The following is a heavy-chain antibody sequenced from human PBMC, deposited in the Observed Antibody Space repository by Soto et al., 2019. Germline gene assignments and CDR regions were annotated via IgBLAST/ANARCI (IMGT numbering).Heavy chain of an antibody. CDR1: GFTFSSYG. J-gene: IGHJ6*02. CDR3: AKVGIAVAGTGYYYGMDV. V-gene: IGHV3-30*18. Sequence: QVQLVESGGGVVQPGRSLRLSCAASGFTFSSYGMHWVRQAPGKGLEWVAVISYDGSNKYYADSVKGRFTISRDNSKNPLYLQMNSLRAEDTAVYYCAKVGIAVAGTGYYYGMDVWGQGTTVTVSS. CDR2: ISYDGSNK. D-gene: IGHD6-19*01.